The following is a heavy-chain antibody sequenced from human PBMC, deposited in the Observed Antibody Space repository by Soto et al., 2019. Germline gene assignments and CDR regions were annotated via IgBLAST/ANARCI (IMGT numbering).Heavy chain of an antibody. CDR1: GFTFSSYG. D-gene: IGHD6-19*01. J-gene: IGHJ2*01. V-gene: IGHV3-30*18. Sequence: QVQLVESGGGVVQPGRSLRLSCAASGFTFSSYGMHWVRQAPGKGLEWVAVISYDGSNKYYADSVKGRFTISRDNSKNTLYLQMNSLRAEDTAVYYCAKTNVAGILGWYFDLWGRGTLVTVSS. CDR3: AKTNVAGILGWYFDL. CDR2: ISYDGSNK.